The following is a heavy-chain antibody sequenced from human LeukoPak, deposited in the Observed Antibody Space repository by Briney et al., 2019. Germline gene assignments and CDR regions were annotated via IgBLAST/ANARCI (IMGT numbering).Heavy chain of an antibody. V-gene: IGHV3-49*04. D-gene: IGHD5-18*01. CDR2: IRSKAYGGTT. Sequence: GALRLSCTVSGFILGDYAMSWVRQAPGKGLEWVGFIRSKAYGGTTEYAASVKGRFTNSRDDSKSIAYLQMNSLKTEDTALYYCTRAGYSYGRYGMDVWGQGTTVTVSS. J-gene: IGHJ6*02. CDR1: GFILGDYA. CDR3: TRAGYSYGRYGMDV.